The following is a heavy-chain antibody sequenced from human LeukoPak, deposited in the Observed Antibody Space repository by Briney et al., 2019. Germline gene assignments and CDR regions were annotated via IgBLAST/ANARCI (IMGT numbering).Heavy chain of an antibody. V-gene: IGHV4-31*11. D-gene: IGHD1-26*01. CDR1: GGSISSGGYY. J-gene: IGHJ4*02. CDR3: ASLINGSFDY. CDR2: IYYSGST. Sequence: PSETLSLTCAVSGGSISSGGYYWSWIRQHPGKGLEWIGYIYYSGSTYYNPSLKSRVTISVDTSKNQFSLKLSSVTAADTAVYYCASLINGSFDYWGQGTLVTVSS.